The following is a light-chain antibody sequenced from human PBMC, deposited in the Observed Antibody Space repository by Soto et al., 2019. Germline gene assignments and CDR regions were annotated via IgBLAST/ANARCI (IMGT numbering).Light chain of an antibody. Sequence: QSVLTQPPSVSGAPGQRVTISCTGTSSDVGAYDYVPWYQHHPGTAPKLIIYAVNNRPSGVSGRFSGSKSGTSASLAISGLQADDEADYYCQFSDTSIIAYVFGTGTKVTVL. J-gene: IGLJ1*01. CDR1: SSDVGAYDY. CDR2: AVN. V-gene: IGLV1-40*01. CDR3: QFSDTSIIAYV.